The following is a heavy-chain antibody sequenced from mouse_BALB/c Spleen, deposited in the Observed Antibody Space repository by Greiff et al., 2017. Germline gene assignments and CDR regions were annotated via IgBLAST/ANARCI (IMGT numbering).Heavy chain of an antibody. D-gene: IGHD3-1*01. V-gene: IGHV5-6-5*01. Sequence: EVQLVESGGGLVKPGGSLKLSCAASGFTFSSYAMSWVRQTPEKRLEWVASISSGGSTYYPDSVKGRFTISRDNARNILYLQMTSLRSEDTAMYYCARIGIPYAMDYWGQGTSVTVSS. J-gene: IGHJ4*01. CDR2: ISSGGST. CDR1: GFTFSSYA. CDR3: ARIGIPYAMDY.